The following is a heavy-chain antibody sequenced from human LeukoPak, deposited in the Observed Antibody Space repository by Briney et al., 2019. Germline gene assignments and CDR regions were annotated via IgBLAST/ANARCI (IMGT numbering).Heavy chain of an antibody. CDR3: ASELRYFDWLFEN. J-gene: IGHJ4*02. CDR2: ISSSSSYI. V-gene: IGHV3-21*01. D-gene: IGHD3-9*01. Sequence: GGSLRLSCAASGFTFSSYSMNWVRQAPGKGLEWVSSISSSSSYIYYADSVKGRFTISRDNAKNSLYLQMNSLRAEDTAVYYCASELRYFDWLFENCGQRTLVTVS. CDR1: GFTFSSYS.